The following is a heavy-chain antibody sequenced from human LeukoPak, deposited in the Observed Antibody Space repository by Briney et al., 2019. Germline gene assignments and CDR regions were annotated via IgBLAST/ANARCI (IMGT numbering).Heavy chain of an antibody. Sequence: PSETLSLTCTVSGGSISSSSYYWGWIRQPPGKGLEWIGSIYYSGSTYYNPSLKSRVTRSVDTSKNQFSLKLSSVTAADTAVYYCARGYSGSYIRPFDYWGQGTLVTVSS. J-gene: IGHJ4*02. CDR1: GGSISSSSYY. V-gene: IGHV4-39*07. CDR3: ARGYSGSYIRPFDY. D-gene: IGHD1-26*01. CDR2: IYYSGST.